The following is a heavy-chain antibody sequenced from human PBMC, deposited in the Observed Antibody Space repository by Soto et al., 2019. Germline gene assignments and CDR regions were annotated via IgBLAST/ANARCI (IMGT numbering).Heavy chain of an antibody. D-gene: IGHD4-4*01. CDR3: ARAIDPDYSILGEVDYAYYYYGMDV. V-gene: IGHV5-51*01. J-gene: IGHJ6*02. CDR2: IYPGDSDT. CDR1: GYSFASYW. Sequence: GESLKISCKGSGYSFASYWIGWVRQMPGKGLEWMGIIYPGDSDTRYSPSFQGQVTISADKSISTAYLQWSSLKASDTAMYYCARAIDPDYSILGEVDYAYYYYGMDVWGQGTTVTVSS.